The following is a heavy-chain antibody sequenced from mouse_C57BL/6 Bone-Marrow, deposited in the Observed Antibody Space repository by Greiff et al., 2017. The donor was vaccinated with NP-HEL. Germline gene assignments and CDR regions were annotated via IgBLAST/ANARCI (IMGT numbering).Heavy chain of an antibody. D-gene: IGHD2-12*01. CDR2: ILPGSGST. J-gene: IGHJ3*01. V-gene: IGHV1-9*01. CDR1: GYTFTGYW. Sequence: VQLQQSGAELMKPGASVKLSCKATGYTFTGYWIEWVKQRPGHGLEWIGEILPGSGSTNYNEKFKGKATLTADKSSSTAYMELRSLTSEDSAVYFCARSYLAYWGQGTLVTVSA. CDR3: ARSYLAY.